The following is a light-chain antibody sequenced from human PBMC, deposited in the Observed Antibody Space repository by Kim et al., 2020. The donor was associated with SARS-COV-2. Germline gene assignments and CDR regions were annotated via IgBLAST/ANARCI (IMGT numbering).Light chain of an antibody. CDR2: AAS. J-gene: IGKJ2*01. V-gene: IGKV1-NL1*01. CDR3: QQYNNAPYS. Sequence: DIQMAQSPSSLSASVGDRVSITCRASQAISYALAWYQQKPGTAPEVLVYAASKLQTGVPSRFSGSGSGTDYTLSISSLQPDDFATYYCQQYNNAPYSFGQGTKLEI. CDR1: QAISYA.